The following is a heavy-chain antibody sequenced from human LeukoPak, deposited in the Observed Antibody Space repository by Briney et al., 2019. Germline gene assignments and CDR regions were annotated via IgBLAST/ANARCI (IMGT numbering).Heavy chain of an antibody. V-gene: IGHV3-23*01. J-gene: IGHJ4*02. CDR3: ARGVEPLAANTLAY. CDR1: GFTFSSYA. Sequence: GGSLRLSCAASGFTFSSYAMSWVRQAPGKGLEWVSVISGSGGTTYYADSVKGRFTISRDNSKNTLYLEMNSLSPDDTAVYYCARGVEPLAANTLAYWGQGTLVTVSS. CDR2: ISGSGGTT. D-gene: IGHD1-14*01.